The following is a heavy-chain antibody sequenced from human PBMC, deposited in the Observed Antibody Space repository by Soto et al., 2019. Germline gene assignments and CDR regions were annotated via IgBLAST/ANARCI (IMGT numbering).Heavy chain of an antibody. CDR2: THYRGIT. J-gene: IGHJ4*02. CDR3: ATRSGSDPPY. V-gene: IGHV4-4*02. CDR1: GGSISSGGW. Sequence: QVQLQESGPGLVKPSETLSLTCAVSGGSISSGGWLTWVRQPPGKGLEWIGETHYRGITNYNSSLKSRVTISMDKSKSHFSLNLGSVTAADTAVYYCATRSGSDPPYWGQGTLVTVSS. D-gene: IGHD5-12*01.